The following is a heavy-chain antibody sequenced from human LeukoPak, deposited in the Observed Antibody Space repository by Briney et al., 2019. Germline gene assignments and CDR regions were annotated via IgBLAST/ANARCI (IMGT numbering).Heavy chain of an antibody. CDR1: GGSFSGYY. D-gene: IGHD3-16*01. V-gene: IGHV4-34*01. J-gene: IGHJ4*02. CDR2: INHSGST. CDR3: ARGSNKGLVY. Sequence: SETLSLTCAVYGGSFSGYYWTWIRQPPEKGLEWIGEINHSGSTNYNPSLKIRLTISVDTSKNQFSLKLSSVTAADTAVYYCARGSNKGLVYWGQGTLVTVSS.